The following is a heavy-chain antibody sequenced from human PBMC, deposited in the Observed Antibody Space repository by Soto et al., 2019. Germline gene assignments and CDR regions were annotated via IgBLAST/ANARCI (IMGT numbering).Heavy chain of an antibody. J-gene: IGHJ3*01. Sequence: QVQLVQSGAEVKKPGSSVKVSCKASGGTFSTSSINWVRQAPGQRPEWMGSILPILGNADYAQKLQGRVRVTADRSANTAFRGVRSLFSEDTAVYYGASGHEFGGNLDAVKLWCQGTVVTVSS. D-gene: IGHD2-21*02. CDR2: ILPILGNA. CDR3: ASGHEFGGNLDAVKL. CDR1: GGTFSTSS. V-gene: IGHV1-69*04.